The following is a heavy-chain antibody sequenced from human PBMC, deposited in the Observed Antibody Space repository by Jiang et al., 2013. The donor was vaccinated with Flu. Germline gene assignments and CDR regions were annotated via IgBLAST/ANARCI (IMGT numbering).Heavy chain of an antibody. V-gene: IGHV1-2*06. D-gene: IGHD3-10*01. CDR3: AREITMVQGVIRHYYYYGMDV. Sequence: EVKKPGASVKVSCKASGYTFTGYYMHWVRQAPGQGLEWMGRINPNSGGTNYAQKFQGRVTMTRDTSISTAYMELSRLRSDDTAVYYCAREITMVQGVIRHYYYYGMDVWGQGTTVTVSS. J-gene: IGHJ6*02. CDR2: INPNSGGT. CDR1: GYTFTGYY.